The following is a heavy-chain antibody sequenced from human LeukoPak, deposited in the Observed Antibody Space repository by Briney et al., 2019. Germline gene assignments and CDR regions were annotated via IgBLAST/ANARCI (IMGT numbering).Heavy chain of an antibody. D-gene: IGHD3-22*01. V-gene: IGHV4-34*01. CDR3: ARGRGVVVITPDY. CDR1: GGSFGDYY. Sequence: PSGTLSLTCAVYGGSFGDYYLSWIRQPPGKGLEWIWESNHSGSIDYNPSLKSRVTISIDTSKNHFSLKLSSVTAADTAVYYCARGRGVVVITPDYWGQGTLVTVSS. CDR2: SNHSGSI. J-gene: IGHJ4*02.